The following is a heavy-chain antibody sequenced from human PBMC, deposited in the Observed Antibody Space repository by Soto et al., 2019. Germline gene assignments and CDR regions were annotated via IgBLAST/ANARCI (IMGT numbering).Heavy chain of an antibody. CDR3: ARLGGYYQSLDS. CDR1: DGSISPYY. D-gene: IGHD3-22*01. CDR2: IYYAGTT. Sequence: SETLSLTCTVSDGSISPYYWSWIRQPPGKGLEWIGYIYYAGTTTYNPSLKSRVSISIDTSKSEVSLKLTSVTAADTAVYYCARLGGYYQSLDSWGPGTLVTVSS. V-gene: IGHV4-59*08. J-gene: IGHJ4*02.